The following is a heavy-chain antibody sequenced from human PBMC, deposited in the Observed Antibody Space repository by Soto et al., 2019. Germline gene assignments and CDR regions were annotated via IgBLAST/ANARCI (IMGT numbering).Heavy chain of an antibody. D-gene: IGHD1-26*01. CDR3: ASDWAGATSDY. V-gene: IGHV4-39*01. CDR2: IYYSGST. Sequence: QLQLQESGPGLVKPSETLSLTCPVSGGSISSSSYYWGWIRQPPGKGLEWIGSIYYSGSTYYNPSLKRRVTISGDTSKNQFSLKLSSVTAADTAVYSCASDWAGATSDYWGQGTLVTVSS. CDR1: GGSISSSSYY. J-gene: IGHJ4*02.